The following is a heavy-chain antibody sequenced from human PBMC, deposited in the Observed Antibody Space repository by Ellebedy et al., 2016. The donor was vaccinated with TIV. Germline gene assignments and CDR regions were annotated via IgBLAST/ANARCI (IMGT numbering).Heavy chain of an antibody. CDR2: IRRDGSYI. CDR3: CGGNNGLVY. J-gene: IGHJ4*02. V-gene: IGHV3-11*03. Sequence: GGTLRLSXTASGFTFSDYYMSWIRQAPGKGLDFVSYIRRDGSYISYADSVKGRFTMSRDNSKNSLYLQMNSLRAEDTAVYYCCGGNNGLVYWGQGILVTVSS. CDR1: GFTFSDYY. D-gene: IGHD5-24*01.